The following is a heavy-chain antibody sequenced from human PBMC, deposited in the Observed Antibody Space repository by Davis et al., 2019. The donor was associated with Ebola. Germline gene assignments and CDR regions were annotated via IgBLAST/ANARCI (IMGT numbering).Heavy chain of an antibody. Sequence: PGGSLRLSCAASGFTFSNFWMNWVRQAPGKGLEWVANIKQDGSEKYSVDSVKGRFTISRDNAKNSLYLQMNSLRAEDTAVYYCARDLRKWLAPPAFDIWGQGTMVTVSS. V-gene: IGHV3-7*01. CDR1: GFTFSNFW. CDR3: ARDLRKWLAPPAFDI. CDR2: IKQDGSEK. J-gene: IGHJ3*02. D-gene: IGHD3-22*01.